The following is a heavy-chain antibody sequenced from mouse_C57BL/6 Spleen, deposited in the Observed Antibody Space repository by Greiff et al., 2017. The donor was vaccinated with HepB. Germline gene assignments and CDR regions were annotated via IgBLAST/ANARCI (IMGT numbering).Heavy chain of an antibody. CDR2: IDPANGHT. D-gene: IGHD3-3*01. CDR1: FFNINHTS. CDR3: ARGTGYFDY. V-gene: IGHV14-3*01. Sequence: EVQLQPSVAELVRPGASVPFSCTSSFFNINHTSIPWVKPRPEQGLEWIGRIDPANGHTKYAPKFQGKATITADTSSNTAYLQLSSLTSEDTAIYYCARGTGYFDYWGQGTTLTVSS. J-gene: IGHJ2*01.